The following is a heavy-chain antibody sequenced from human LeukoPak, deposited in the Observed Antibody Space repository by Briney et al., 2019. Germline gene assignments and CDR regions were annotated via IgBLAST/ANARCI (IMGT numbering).Heavy chain of an antibody. J-gene: IGHJ4*02. CDR3: AKVRYGSQLFDY. V-gene: IGHV3-30*02. Sequence: PGGSLRLSCAASGFTFSSYGMHSVRQAPGKGLEWVTFIRYDGSNKYYADSVKGRFTISRDNSKNTLYLQMNSLRAEDTAVYYCAKVRYGSQLFDYWGQGTLVTVSS. D-gene: IGHD3-10*01. CDR1: GFTFSSYG. CDR2: IRYDGSNK.